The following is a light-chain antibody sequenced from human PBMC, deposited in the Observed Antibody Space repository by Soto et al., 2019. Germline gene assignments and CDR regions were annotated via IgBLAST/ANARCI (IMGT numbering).Light chain of an antibody. Sequence: QPVLTQPPSASSTPGQTVTISCSGSSSNVGNNVVNWYKQFPGPAPPVLVYSPNQRPSGVPGRFSGSKSGTSASLDISGLQSDDEADYYCAAWDDSLNGYVFGSGTKVTVL. V-gene: IGLV1-44*01. J-gene: IGLJ1*01. CDR1: SSNVGNNV. CDR3: AAWDDSLNGYV. CDR2: SPN.